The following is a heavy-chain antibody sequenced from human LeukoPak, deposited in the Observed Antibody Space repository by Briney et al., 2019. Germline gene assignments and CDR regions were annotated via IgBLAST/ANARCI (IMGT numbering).Heavy chain of an antibody. CDR3: AKALRLIAVAPAWDFDY. CDR2: ISGSGGST. Sequence: GGSLRLSCAASGFTFSNYAMSWVRQAPGKGLEWVSAISGSGGSTYYADSVKGRFTISRDNSKNTLYLQMNSLRAEDTAVYYCAKALRLIAVAPAWDFDYWGQGTLVTVSS. J-gene: IGHJ4*02. V-gene: IGHV3-23*01. CDR1: GFTFSNYA. D-gene: IGHD6-19*01.